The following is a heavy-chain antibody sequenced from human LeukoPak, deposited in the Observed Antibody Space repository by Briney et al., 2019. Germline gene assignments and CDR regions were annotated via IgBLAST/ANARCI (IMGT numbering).Heavy chain of an antibody. CDR1: GGSISSSSYY. D-gene: IGHD3-22*01. CDR2: IYYSGTT. J-gene: IGHJ6*03. Sequence: PSETLSLTCTVSGGSISSSSYYWGWIRQPPGKGLEWIGSIYYSGTTYYNPSLKSRVTISVDTSKNQFSLKLSSVTAADTAVYYCTRGSIAYYYMDVWGKGTTVTISS. CDR3: TRGSIAYYYMDV. V-gene: IGHV4-39*07.